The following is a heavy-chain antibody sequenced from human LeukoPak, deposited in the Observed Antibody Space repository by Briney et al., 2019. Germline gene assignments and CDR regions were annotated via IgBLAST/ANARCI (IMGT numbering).Heavy chain of an antibody. V-gene: IGHV3-74*01. CDR3: ARDLKSAFDY. CDR1: GFISNSYW. CDR2: VNRDGSYT. J-gene: IGHJ4*02. Sequence: PGGSLRLSCAASGFISNSYWMHWVRQAPGKGPVWVSGVNRDGSYTNYADAVKGRFTISRDNAKNTLYLQMNSLRAEDTAVYYCARDLKSAFDYWGQGTLATVSS.